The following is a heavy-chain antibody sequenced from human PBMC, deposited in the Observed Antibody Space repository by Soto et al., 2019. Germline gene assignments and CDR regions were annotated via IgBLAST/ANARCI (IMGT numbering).Heavy chain of an antibody. CDR3: ARDGQPAGVWGVTIFGVVGSWFDT. CDR2: ISYDGSNK. V-gene: IGHV3-30-3*01. D-gene: IGHD3-3*01. J-gene: IGHJ5*02. CDR1: GFTFSSYA. Sequence: PGGSLRLSCAASGFTFSSYAMHWVRQAPGKGLEWVAVISYDGSNKYYADSVKGRFTISRDNSKNTLYLQMNSLRAEDTAVYYCARDGQPAGVWGVTIFGVVGSWFDTWGQGTLVTVSS.